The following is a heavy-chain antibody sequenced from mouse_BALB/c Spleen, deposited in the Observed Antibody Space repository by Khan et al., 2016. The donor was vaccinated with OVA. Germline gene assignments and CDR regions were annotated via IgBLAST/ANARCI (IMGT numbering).Heavy chain of an antibody. CDR3: ARANYCYYREVMDY. CDR1: GFSLTGYG. CDR2: IWGDGST. Sequence: QVQLKESGPGLVAPSQSLSITCTVSGFSLTGYGVNWVRQPPGKGLEWLGLIWGDGSTDYNSALKSRLSISKDNSKSQVFLKMHSLQTDDTATYYCARANYCYYREVMDYWGQGTSVTVSS. D-gene: IGHD2-3*01. J-gene: IGHJ4*01. V-gene: IGHV2-6-7*01.